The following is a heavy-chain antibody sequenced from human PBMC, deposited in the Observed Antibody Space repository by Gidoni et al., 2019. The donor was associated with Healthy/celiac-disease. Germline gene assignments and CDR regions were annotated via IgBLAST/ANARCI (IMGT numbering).Heavy chain of an antibody. J-gene: IGHJ4*02. CDR3: ASLHGYNYEEAFDY. CDR1: GFTFSSYA. CDR2: IGGSGGST. D-gene: IGHD5-12*01. V-gene: IGHV3-23*01. Sequence: EVQLLESGGGLVQPGGSLRLSCAASGFTFSSYAMSWVRQAPGKGLEWVSAIGGSGGSTYYADSVKGRFTISRDNSKNTLYLQMNSLRAEDTAVYYCASLHGYNYEEAFDYWGQGTLVTVSS.